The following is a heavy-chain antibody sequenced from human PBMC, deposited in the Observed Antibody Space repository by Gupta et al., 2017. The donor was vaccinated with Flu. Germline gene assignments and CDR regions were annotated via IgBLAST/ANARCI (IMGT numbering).Heavy chain of an antibody. V-gene: IGHV3-74*01. CDR1: GFTFSSYW. J-gene: IGHJ4*02. CDR2: INSDGSST. Sequence: EVQLVESGGGLVQPGGSLRLSCAASGFTFSSYWMHWVRQAPGKGLVWVSRINSDGSSTSYADSVKGRFTISRDNAKNTLYLQMNSLRAEDTAVYYCATEGLHDFWSGYYEVGYWGQGTLVTVSS. CDR3: ATEGLHDFWSGYYEVGY. D-gene: IGHD3-3*01.